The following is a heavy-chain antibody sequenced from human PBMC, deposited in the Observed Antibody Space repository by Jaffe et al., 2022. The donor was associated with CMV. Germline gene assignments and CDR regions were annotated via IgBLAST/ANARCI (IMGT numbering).Heavy chain of an antibody. D-gene: IGHD2-21*02. CDR3: ARTFGDPYYFDY. CDR2: IYYSGST. V-gene: IGHV4-39*01. Sequence: QMQLKESGPGVVKPSETLSLTCAVSGGSISSSHYFWGWIRQTPGKGLEWIGTIYYSGSTYYNPSLKSRVTISIDTSKNQFSLKLNSVIAADTAVYYCARTFGDPYYFDYWGQGALVAVSS. CDR1: GGSISSSHYF. J-gene: IGHJ4*02.